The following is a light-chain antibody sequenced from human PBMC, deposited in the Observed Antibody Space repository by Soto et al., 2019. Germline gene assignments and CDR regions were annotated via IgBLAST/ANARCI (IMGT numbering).Light chain of an antibody. J-gene: IGLJ2*01. CDR3: CSYAGSRVV. Sequence: QSALTQPASVSGSPGQSITISCTGTSDDVGSHDLVSWYQQHPGKAPKLIIYEASKRPSGVSNRFPGSKSGNTASLTISGLQAEDETDYYCCSYAGSRVVFGGGTKLTVL. V-gene: IGLV2-23*01. CDR1: SDDVGSHDL. CDR2: EAS.